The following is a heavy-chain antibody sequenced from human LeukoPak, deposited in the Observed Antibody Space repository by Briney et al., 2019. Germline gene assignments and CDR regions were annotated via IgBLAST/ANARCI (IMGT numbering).Heavy chain of an antibody. CDR1: GGSISSGRYY. J-gene: IGHJ4*02. CDR3: ARGSRQGSSNIFDY. V-gene: IGHV4-61*10. CDR2: IYYSGST. D-gene: IGHD3-10*01. Sequence: PSETLSLTCNVSGGSISSGRYYWSWIRQPAGKGLEWIGYIYYSGSTNYNPSLKSRVTISVDTSKNQFSLKLSSVTAADTAVYYCARGSRQGSSNIFDYWGQGTLVTVSS.